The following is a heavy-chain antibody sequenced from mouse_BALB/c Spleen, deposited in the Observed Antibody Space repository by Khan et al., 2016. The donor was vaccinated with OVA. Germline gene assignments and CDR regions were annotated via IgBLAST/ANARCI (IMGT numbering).Heavy chain of an antibody. Sequence: VELVESGPGLVVPSQSLSITCTISGFSLTNYGVHWVRQPPGKGLEWLVVIWSDGSTTYNSALKSRLTISKDNSKSQVFLKMNSLQTDDTAVYFCARQPYYHYNIMDYWGQGTSVTVSS. CDR2: IWSDGST. V-gene: IGHV2-6-1*01. J-gene: IGHJ4*01. D-gene: IGHD2-10*01. CDR1: GFSLTNYG. CDR3: ARQPYYHYNIMDY.